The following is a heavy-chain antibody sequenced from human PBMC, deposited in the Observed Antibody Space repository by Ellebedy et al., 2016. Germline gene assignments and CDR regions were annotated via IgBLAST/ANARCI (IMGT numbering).Heavy chain of an antibody. V-gene: IGHV4-59*02. CDR2: VFHTGIA. Sequence: SETLSLTCNVFGGSVSSDYWNWIRRPPGKELEWIGYVFHTGIAVYNPSLKSRVTMSVDTSRSQFSLTLTSVTAADTAVYYCAKWNGDWYAFDVWGQGTMVTVSS. D-gene: IGHD1-20*01. CDR1: GGSVSSDY. CDR3: AKWNGDWYAFDV. J-gene: IGHJ3*01.